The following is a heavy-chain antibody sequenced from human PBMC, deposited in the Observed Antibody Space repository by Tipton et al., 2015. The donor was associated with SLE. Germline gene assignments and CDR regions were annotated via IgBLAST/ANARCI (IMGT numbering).Heavy chain of an antibody. J-gene: IGHJ6*02. CDR3: ARVEPMYYGMDL. Sequence: SLRLSCAASGFSFSEKGMHWVRQAPGKGLEWVAVIWHDGSNEYYGDSVRGRFTVSRDNSKNMVHLQMNSLRGDDSAIYFCARVEPMYYGMDLWGHGTTVTVSS. D-gene: IGHD2-8*01. CDR1: GFSFSEKG. V-gene: IGHV3-33*08. CDR2: IWHDGSNE.